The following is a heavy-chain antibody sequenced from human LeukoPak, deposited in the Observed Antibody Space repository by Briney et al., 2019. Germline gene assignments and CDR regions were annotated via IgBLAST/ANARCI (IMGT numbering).Heavy chain of an antibody. J-gene: IGHJ4*02. D-gene: IGHD2/OR15-2a*01. CDR1: GFTFRSYY. Sequence: GGSLRLSCAASGFTFRSYYMHWVRQAPGKGLVWVSRGDNDGSGSIYEDSVKGRFTTSRDNAKTTVFLQMNSLRGEDTAVYYCARGGFSHGFDLWGQGTRVTVT. V-gene: IGHV3-74*01. CDR3: ARGGFSHGFDL. CDR2: GDNDGSGS.